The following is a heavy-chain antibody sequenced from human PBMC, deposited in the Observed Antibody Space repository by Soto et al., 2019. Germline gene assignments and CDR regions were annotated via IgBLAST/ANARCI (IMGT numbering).Heavy chain of an antibody. CDR3: AKFGMATTKRSPPYYIDY. CDR1: VVTFSSYS. J-gene: IGHJ4*02. D-gene: IGHD1-1*01. CDR2: ISGSGGGT. V-gene: IGHV3-23*01. Sequence: WGSLRISCAASVVTFSSYSMSWVRQAPVKGLEWVSSISGSGGGTYYADSVKGRFTFSRDNSKNTLYLQMNSLRAEDTAVYYCAKFGMATTKRSPPYYIDYWGQGALVTVSS.